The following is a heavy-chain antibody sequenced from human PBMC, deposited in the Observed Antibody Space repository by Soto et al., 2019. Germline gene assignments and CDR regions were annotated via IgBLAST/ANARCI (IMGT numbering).Heavy chain of an antibody. Sequence: GGSLRLSCAASGFTFSSYAMSWVRQAPGKGLEWVSAISGSGGSTYYADSVKGRFTISRDNSKNTLYLQMNSLRAEDTAVYYCAKHTDVLRFLEWLFFDYWGQRTLVTVSS. CDR1: GFTFSSYA. CDR3: AKHTDVLRFLEWLFFDY. D-gene: IGHD3-3*01. J-gene: IGHJ4*02. CDR2: ISGSGGST. V-gene: IGHV3-23*01.